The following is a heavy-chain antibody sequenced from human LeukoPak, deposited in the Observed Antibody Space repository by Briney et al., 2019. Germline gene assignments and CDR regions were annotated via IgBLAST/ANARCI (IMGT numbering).Heavy chain of an antibody. Sequence: SETLSLTCAVYAGSFSGYYWSWIRQPPGKWLGWIGEINHSGSTNYNPSRKSRVTISVDTSKNQFSLKLSSVPAADTAVYYCARGLILVKSPSWSHHWGQGPLVPVPS. CDR3: ARGLILVKSPSWSHH. J-gene: IGHJ5*02. CDR2: INHSGST. CDR1: AGSFSGYY. D-gene: IGHD4-23*01. V-gene: IGHV4-34*01.